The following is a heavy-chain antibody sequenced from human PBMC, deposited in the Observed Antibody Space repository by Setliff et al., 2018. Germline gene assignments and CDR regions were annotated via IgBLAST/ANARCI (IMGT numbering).Heavy chain of an antibody. CDR2: IFYNGAT. Sequence: SETLSLTCTVSGGSINNYHWNWIRQPPGKGLEWIGYIFYNGATDYNPSFKSRVTMSVDASQNQFSLKLSSVTAADTAKYYCARGPPLRFLNWFDPWGQGTLVTVSS. CDR1: GGSINNYH. J-gene: IGHJ5*02. V-gene: IGHV4-59*01. D-gene: IGHD3-3*01. CDR3: ARGPPLRFLNWFDP.